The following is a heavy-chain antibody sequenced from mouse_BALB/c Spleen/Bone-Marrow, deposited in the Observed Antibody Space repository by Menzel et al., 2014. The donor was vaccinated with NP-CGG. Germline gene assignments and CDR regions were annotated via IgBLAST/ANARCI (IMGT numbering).Heavy chain of an antibody. CDR2: INASNGDT. CDR3: TREGAY. V-gene: IGHV1S81*02. Sequence: GAELAKPGASVKLSCKASGYTFNSYYMYWVKERPGQGLEWIGEINASNGDTNFNEKFKSKATMTVDKSSSTAYMQLSSLTSEDSAVYYCTREGAYWGQGTLVTVSA. J-gene: IGHJ3*01. CDR1: GYTFNSYY.